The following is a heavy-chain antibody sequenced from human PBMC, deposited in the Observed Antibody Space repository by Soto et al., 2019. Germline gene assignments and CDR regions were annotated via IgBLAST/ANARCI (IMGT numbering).Heavy chain of an antibody. D-gene: IGHD4-17*01. CDR1: GGSISSGGYY. V-gene: IGHV4-31*03. J-gene: IGHJ6*02. CDR3: ARDGPAVYGMDV. Sequence: QVQLQESGPGLVKPSQTLSLTCTVSGGSISSGGYYWSWIRQHPGKGPEWIGYIYYSGSTYYNPSLKSRVTISVDTSKNQFSLKLSSVTAGDAAVYYCARDGPAVYGMDVWGQGTTVTVSS. CDR2: IYYSGST.